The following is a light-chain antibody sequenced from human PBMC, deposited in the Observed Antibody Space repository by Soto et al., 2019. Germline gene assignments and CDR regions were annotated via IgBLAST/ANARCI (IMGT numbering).Light chain of an antibody. CDR1: QGISSY. V-gene: IGKV1-8*01. CDR2: AAS. Sequence: AIRMTQSPSSLSASTVDRVTITCRASQGISSYLAWYQQKPGKAPKLLIYAASTLQSGVPSRFSGSGSETEFTLTISSLQPDDFATYYCQQYNVYSTFGGGTKVDIK. CDR3: QQYNVYST. J-gene: IGKJ4*01.